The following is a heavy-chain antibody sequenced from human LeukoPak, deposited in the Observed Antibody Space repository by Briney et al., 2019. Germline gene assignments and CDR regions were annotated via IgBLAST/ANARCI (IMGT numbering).Heavy chain of an antibody. V-gene: IGHV3-64*01. D-gene: IGHD3-22*01. CDR1: GFTFSSYD. CDR3: ARDLYYDSSGSDY. J-gene: IGHJ4*02. CDR2: ISGNGGNT. Sequence: GGSLRLSCAASGFTFSSYDMHWVRQAPGKGLEYVSAISGNGGNTYYANSVKGRFTISRDNSKNTLYLQMGSLRTEDMAVYYCARDLYYDSSGSDYWGQGTMVTVSS.